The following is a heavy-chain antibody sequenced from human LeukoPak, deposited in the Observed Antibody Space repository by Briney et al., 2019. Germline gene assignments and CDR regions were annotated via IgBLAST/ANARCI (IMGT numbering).Heavy chain of an antibody. CDR2: MNHNSGNT. V-gene: IGHV1-8*01. J-gene: IGHJ6*03. CDR1: GYTSTSYD. D-gene: IGHD2-2*01. CDR3: VVGPAASGAYYYYYMDV. Sequence: ASVKVSCMASGYTSTSYDINWVRQAAGQGLERMGWMNHNSGNTDYAQKFQGRVTMTTITSVSSAYMLLSSLRSEDTAVNDCVVGPAASGAYYYYYMDVWGKGTTVTVSS.